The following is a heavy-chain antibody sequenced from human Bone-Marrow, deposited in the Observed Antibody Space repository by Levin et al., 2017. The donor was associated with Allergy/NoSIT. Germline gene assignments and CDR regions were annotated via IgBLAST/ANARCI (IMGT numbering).Heavy chain of an antibody. CDR3: AKDMTGAPPPYYDDGMDV. V-gene: IGHV3-30*18. CDR2: ISYDGSNK. D-gene: IGHD1-26*01. J-gene: IGHJ6*02. Sequence: GGSLRLSCAASGFTFSSYGMHWVRQAPGKGLEWVAVISYDGSNKYYADSVKGRFTISRDNSKNTLYLQMNSLRAEDTAVYYCAKDMTGAPPPYYDDGMDVWGQGTTVTVSS. CDR1: GFTFSSYG.